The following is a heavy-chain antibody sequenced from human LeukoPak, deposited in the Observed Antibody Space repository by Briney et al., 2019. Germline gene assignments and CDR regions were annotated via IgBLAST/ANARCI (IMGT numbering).Heavy chain of an antibody. CDR1: GYTFTSYY. V-gene: IGHV1-46*01. CDR3: AREKYYYDSSGYYQRYWYFDL. J-gene: IGHJ2*01. Sequence: ASVKVSCKASGYTFTSYYMHWVRQAPGQGLEWMGIINPSGGSTSYAQKFQGRVTMTRDTSTSTVYMELSSLRSGDTAVYYCAREKYYYDSSGYYQRYWYFDLWGRGTLVTVSS. D-gene: IGHD3-22*01. CDR2: INPSGGST.